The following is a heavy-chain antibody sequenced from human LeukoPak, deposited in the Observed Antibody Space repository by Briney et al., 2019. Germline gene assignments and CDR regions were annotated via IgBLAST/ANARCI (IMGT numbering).Heavy chain of an antibody. CDR1: GASVSSYY. CDR2: LYYTGTT. J-gene: IGHJ4*02. D-gene: IGHD6-13*01. V-gene: IGHV4-59*02. Sequence: SETLSLTCTVSGASVSSYYWSWIRQSPGKGLEWIGYLYYTGTTNYNPSLKSRVTISVDTSKNQFSLKLSSVTAADTAVYYCARGPLEQQLGAYFDYWGQGTLVTVSS. CDR3: ARGPLEQQLGAYFDY.